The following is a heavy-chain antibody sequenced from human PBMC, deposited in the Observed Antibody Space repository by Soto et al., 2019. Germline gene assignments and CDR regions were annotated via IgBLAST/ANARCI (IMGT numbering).Heavy chain of an antibody. V-gene: IGHV1-3*01. CDR2: INAGNGNT. Sequence: QVQLVQSGAEVKRPGASVKVSCKASGYTFTTYTIHWVRQAPGQRLEWMGWINAGNGNTKYSQMFQGRVTITRDTAASTGYMELSSLRSEDTAVYYCARGGYSGDESASSWGQGTLVTVSS. CDR3: ARGGYSGDESASS. CDR1: GYTFTTYT. J-gene: IGHJ5*02. D-gene: IGHD5-12*01.